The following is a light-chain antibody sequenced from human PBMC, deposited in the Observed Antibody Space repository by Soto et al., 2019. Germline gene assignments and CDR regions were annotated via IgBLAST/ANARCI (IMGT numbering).Light chain of an antibody. CDR1: QSISSY. J-gene: IGKJ1*01. CDR3: QQYDHWLGT. Sequence: DIQMTQSPSSLSASVGDRVTITCRASQSISSYLNWYQQKPGKAPKLLIYAASSLQSGVPSRFSGSGSGTDFTLTISSLQSEDFVLYFCQQYDHWLGTFGQGTKVEVK. V-gene: IGKV1-39*01. CDR2: AAS.